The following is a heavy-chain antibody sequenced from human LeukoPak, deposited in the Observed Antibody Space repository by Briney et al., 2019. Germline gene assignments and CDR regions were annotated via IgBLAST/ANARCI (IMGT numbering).Heavy chain of an antibody. CDR1: GGSISSRPYY. J-gene: IGHJ4*02. CDR2: FSYSGST. Sequence: SETLSLTCTVSGGSISSRPYYWGWIRQPPGTGLEWLGSFSYSGSTYYKPSLKSRVTISVDTSKNQFSLKLSSMTAADTAVYYCARLVGSSWYHEVLLGRDYWGQGTLVTVSS. D-gene: IGHD6-13*01. CDR3: ARLVGSSWYHEVLLGRDY. V-gene: IGHV4-39*01.